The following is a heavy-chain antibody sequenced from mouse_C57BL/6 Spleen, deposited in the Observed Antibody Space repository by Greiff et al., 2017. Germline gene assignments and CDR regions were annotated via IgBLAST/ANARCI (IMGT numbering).Heavy chain of an antibody. CDR1: GYTFTDYE. J-gene: IGHJ2*01. CDR2: IDPETGGT. D-gene: IGHD2-1*01. CDR3: TRSPREDGNPYYFDY. V-gene: IGHV1-15*01. Sequence: VKLVESGAELVRPGASVTLSCKASGYTFTDYEMHWVKQTPVHGLEWIGAIDPETGGTAYNQKFKGKAILTADKSSSTAYMELRSLTSEDSAVYYCTRSPREDGNPYYFDYWGQGTTLTVSS.